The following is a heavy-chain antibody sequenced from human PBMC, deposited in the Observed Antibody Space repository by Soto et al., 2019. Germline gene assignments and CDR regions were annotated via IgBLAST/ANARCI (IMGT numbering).Heavy chain of an antibody. V-gene: IGHV1-46*01. Sequence: QVQLVQSGAEVKKPGASVKVSCKASGYTFTSYYMHWVRQAPGQGLEWMGIINPIGGSTSYAQKVQASITITRDTSTSTVSTELSSLSSEDTPVFYCARGIPLGVHGYYGSTYYFDYWGQGTLVTFSS. J-gene: IGHJ4*02. CDR3: ARGIPLGVHGYYGSTYYFDY. D-gene: IGHD3-22*01. CDR2: INPIGGST. CDR1: GYTFTSYY.